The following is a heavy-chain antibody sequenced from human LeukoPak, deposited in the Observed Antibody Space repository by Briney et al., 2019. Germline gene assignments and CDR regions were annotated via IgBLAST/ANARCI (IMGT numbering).Heavy chain of an antibody. CDR1: GYTFSSYA. V-gene: IGHV1-69*13. CDR2: FIPIFDTS. D-gene: IGHD3-22*01. CDR3: ARDRYYYDGTGYRRSYFDY. Sequence: ASVKVSCKASGYTFSSYAISWVRQAPGQGLEWMGSFIPIFDTSNYTQRFQGRVTISADEFTTTSYMELSSLRSEDTAVYYCARDRYYYDGTGYRRSYFDYWGQGTLVTVSS. J-gene: IGHJ4*02.